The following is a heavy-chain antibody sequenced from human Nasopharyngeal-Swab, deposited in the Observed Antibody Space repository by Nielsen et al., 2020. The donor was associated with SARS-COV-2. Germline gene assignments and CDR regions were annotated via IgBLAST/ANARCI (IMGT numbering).Heavy chain of an antibody. Sequence: ESLKISCAASGFTFSSYSMNWVRQAPGKGLEWVSSISSSSSYIYYADSVKGRFTISRDNAKNSLYLQMNSLRAEDTAVYYCARSSIYYDILTGYYTAYYGMDVWGQGTTVTVSS. D-gene: IGHD3-9*01. J-gene: IGHJ6*02. CDR2: ISSSSSYI. CDR1: GFTFSSYS. V-gene: IGHV3-21*01. CDR3: ARSSIYYDILTGYYTAYYGMDV.